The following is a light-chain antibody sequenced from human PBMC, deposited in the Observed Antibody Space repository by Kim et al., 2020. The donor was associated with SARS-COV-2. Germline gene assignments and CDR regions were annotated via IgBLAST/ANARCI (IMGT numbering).Light chain of an antibody. J-gene: IGLJ3*02. CDR2: GKN. V-gene: IGLV3-19*01. Sequence: ALGQTVTITCQGDSLRSYYASWYQQKPGQAPVLVIYGKNNWPSGIPDRFSGSSSGNTASLTITGAQAEDEADYYCNSRDSSGNPWVFGGGTQLTVL. CDR3: NSRDSSGNPWV. CDR1: SLRSYY.